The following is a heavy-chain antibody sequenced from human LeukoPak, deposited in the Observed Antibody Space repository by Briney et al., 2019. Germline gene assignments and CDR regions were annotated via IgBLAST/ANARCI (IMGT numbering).Heavy chain of an antibody. CDR1: GGSISAYY. Sequence: PSETLSLTCTVSGGSISAYYWSWIRQPPGKGLEWIGYIHYSGTTNYYPSLKSRVTIALDTSKNQFSLKLNSVTAADAAVYYCARFGASSSRFFDQWGQGTLVTVSS. J-gene: IGHJ4*02. CDR2: IHYSGTT. CDR3: ARFGASSSRFFDQ. D-gene: IGHD6-6*01. V-gene: IGHV4-59*01.